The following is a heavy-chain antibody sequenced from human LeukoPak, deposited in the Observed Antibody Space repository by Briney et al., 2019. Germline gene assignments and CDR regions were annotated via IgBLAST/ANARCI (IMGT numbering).Heavy chain of an antibody. Sequence: SETLSLTCAVYGGSFSGYYWSWIRQPPGKGLEGIGEINHSGSTNYNPPRKNRVTISVDTSKNQFSLKLRSVTAADTAVYYGARGGDDFWSGPNAFDIWGQGTMVTVSS. V-gene: IGHV4-34*01. CDR2: INHSGST. D-gene: IGHD3-3*01. J-gene: IGHJ3*02. CDR3: ARGGDDFWSGPNAFDI. CDR1: GGSFSGYY.